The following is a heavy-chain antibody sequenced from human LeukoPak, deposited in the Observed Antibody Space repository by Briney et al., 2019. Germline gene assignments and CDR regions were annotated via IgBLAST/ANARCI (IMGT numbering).Heavy chain of an antibody. Sequence: SETLSLTCTVSGGSISSYYWSWIRQPAGKGLEWIGRIYTSGSTNYNPSLKSRVTMSVDTSKNQFSLKLSSVTAADTAVYYRARDLLYCTNGVCYNGGDAFDIWGQGTMVTVSS. V-gene: IGHV4-4*07. CDR2: IYTSGST. D-gene: IGHD2-8*01. CDR3: ARDLLYCTNGVCYNGGDAFDI. CDR1: GGSISSYY. J-gene: IGHJ3*02.